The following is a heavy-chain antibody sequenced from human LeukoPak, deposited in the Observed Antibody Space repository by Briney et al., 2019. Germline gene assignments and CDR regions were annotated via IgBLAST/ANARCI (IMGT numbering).Heavy chain of an antibody. V-gene: IGHV1-69*05. CDR2: IIPIFGTA. Sequence: SVKVSCKASGGTFSSYAISWVRQAPRQGLEWMGGIIPIFGTANYAQKFQGRVTITTDESTSTAYMELSSLRSEDTAVYYCAIIVGATNGVDYWGQGTLVTVSS. J-gene: IGHJ4*02. CDR1: GGTFSSYA. CDR3: AIIVGATNGVDY. D-gene: IGHD1-26*01.